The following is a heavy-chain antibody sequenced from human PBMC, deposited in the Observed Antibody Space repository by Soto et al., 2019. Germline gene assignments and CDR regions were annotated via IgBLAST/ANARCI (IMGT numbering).Heavy chain of an antibody. CDR2: ISGSGGST. CDR1: GFTFSSYT. Sequence: EVQLLESGGGLVQPGGSLRLSCAASGFTFSSYTMSWVRQAPGKGLEWVSAISGSGGSTYYADSVKGRFTISRDNPKNTLYLQMNSLRAEDTAVYYWEKGAYPKDAFDSWGQGTMVTVSS. J-gene: IGHJ3*02. CDR3: EKGAYPKDAFDS. V-gene: IGHV3-23*01.